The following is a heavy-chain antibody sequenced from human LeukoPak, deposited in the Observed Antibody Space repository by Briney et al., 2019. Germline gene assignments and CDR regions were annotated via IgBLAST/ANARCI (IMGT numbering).Heavy chain of an antibody. V-gene: IGHV4-59*01. CDR3: ARGHWGIREDFGY. CDR2: IYYSGST. Sequence: SETLSLTCTVSGGSISSYYWSWIRQPPGKGLEWIGYIYYSGSTNYNPSLKSRVTISVDTSKNQFSLKLSSVTAADTAVYYCARGHWGIREDFGYWGQGTLVTVSS. D-gene: IGHD3-16*01. J-gene: IGHJ4*02. CDR1: GGSISSYY.